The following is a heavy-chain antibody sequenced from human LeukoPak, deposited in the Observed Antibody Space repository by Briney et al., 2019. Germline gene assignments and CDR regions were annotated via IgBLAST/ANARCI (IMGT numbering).Heavy chain of an antibody. Sequence: PGGSLRLSCAASGFTFSSYSMNWVRQAPGKGLEWVSYISSSSSTIYYADSVKGRFTISRDNAKNSLYLQTNSLRAEDTAVYYCARGAVAGDLDYWGQGTLVTVSS. CDR1: GFTFSSYS. CDR2: ISSSSSTI. V-gene: IGHV3-48*01. CDR3: ARGAVAGDLDY. D-gene: IGHD2-15*01. J-gene: IGHJ4*02.